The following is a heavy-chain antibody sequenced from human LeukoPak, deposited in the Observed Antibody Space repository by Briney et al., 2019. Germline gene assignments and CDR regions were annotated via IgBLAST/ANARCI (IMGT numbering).Heavy chain of an antibody. CDR3: AKGRIAVADKGSAFDI. Sequence: GGSLRLSCAASGFTFDDYAMHWVRQAPGKGLEWVSGISWNSGSIGYADSVKGRFTISRDNAKNSLYLQMNSLRAEDMALYYCAKGRIAVADKGSAFDIWGQGTMVTVSS. J-gene: IGHJ3*02. CDR2: ISWNSGSI. CDR1: GFTFDDYA. D-gene: IGHD6-19*01. V-gene: IGHV3-9*03.